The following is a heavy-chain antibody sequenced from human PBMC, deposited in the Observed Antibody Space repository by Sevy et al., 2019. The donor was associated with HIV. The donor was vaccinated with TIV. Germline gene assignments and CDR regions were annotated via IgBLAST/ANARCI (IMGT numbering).Heavy chain of an antibody. CDR3: ITAPGYSGYDEEGTNYYYDGMDV. D-gene: IGHD5-12*01. CDR2: IKGKLDGGTT. V-gene: IGHV3-15*01. CDR1: GFTFSNAW. Sequence: GGSLRLSCAASGFTFSNAWMSWVRQAPGKGLEWVGRIKGKLDGGTTDYAAPVKGRFSISRDESRMKLYLQMSRLKSEDTAVYYCITAPGYSGYDEEGTNYYYDGMDVWGQGTTVTVSS. J-gene: IGHJ6*02.